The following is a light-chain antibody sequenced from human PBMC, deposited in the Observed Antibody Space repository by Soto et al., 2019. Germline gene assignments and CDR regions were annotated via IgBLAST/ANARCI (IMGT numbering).Light chain of an antibody. CDR3: CSYAGSYTYV. J-gene: IGLJ1*01. Sequence: QSALTQPRSVSGSPGQSVTISCSGTSSDVGGYNYVSWYQQHPGKAPKLMIYDVNKWPSGVADRFSGSKSGNTASLTISVLQADDEADYFCCSYAGSYTYVFGTGTKLTV. CDR1: SSDVGGYNY. CDR2: DVN. V-gene: IGLV2-11*01.